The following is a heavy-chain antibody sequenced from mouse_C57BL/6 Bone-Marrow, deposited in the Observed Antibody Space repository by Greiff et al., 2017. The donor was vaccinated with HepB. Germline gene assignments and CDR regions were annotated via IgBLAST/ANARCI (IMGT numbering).Heavy chain of an antibody. Sequence: QVQLQQPGAELVRPGSSVKLSCKASGYTFTSYWMHWVKQRPIQGLEWIGNIDPSDSETHYNQKFKDKATLTVDKSSSTAYLQLSSLTSEDSAVYDCESAEYYGRFAYWGQGTLVTVSA. J-gene: IGHJ3*01. CDR3: ESAEYYGRFAY. CDR1: GYTFTSYW. V-gene: IGHV1-52*01. CDR2: IDPSDSET. D-gene: IGHD2-1*01.